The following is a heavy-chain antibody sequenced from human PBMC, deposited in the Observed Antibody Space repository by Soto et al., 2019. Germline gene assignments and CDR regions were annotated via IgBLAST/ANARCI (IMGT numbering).Heavy chain of an antibody. CDR3: ASREGFTMVRGVTLGYYYYYGMDV. CDR1: GGTFSSYA. Sequence: QVQLVQSGAEVKKPGSSVKVSCKASGGTFSSYAISWVRQAPGQGLEWMGGIIPIFGTANDAQKFQGRVTITADECTSTAYMELSSLRAEDTAVYYCASREGFTMVRGVTLGYYYYYGMDVWGQGTTVTVSS. V-gene: IGHV1-69*01. CDR2: IIPIFGTA. J-gene: IGHJ6*02. D-gene: IGHD3-10*01.